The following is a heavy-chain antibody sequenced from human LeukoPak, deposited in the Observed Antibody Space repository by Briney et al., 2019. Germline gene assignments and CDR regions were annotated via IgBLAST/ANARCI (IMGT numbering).Heavy chain of an antibody. Sequence: GGSLRLSCAASRFTFSSYAMSWVRQAPGMRLEWVSTIGGSGGGTYYADSVKGRFTISRDNSQSTLYLQMNSLRAEDTAVYYCAKYRGFGDSYDSWGQGTLVTVSS. CDR1: RFTFSSYA. D-gene: IGHD3-10*01. CDR3: AKYRGFGDSYDS. J-gene: IGHJ4*02. V-gene: IGHV3-23*01. CDR2: IGGSGGGT.